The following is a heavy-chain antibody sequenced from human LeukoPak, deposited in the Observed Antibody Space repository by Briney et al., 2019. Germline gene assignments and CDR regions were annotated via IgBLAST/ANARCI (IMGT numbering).Heavy chain of an antibody. J-gene: IGHJ4*02. Sequence: GASVKVSCKASGYTSTSYAMNWVRQAPGQGLEWMGLINTNTGNPTYAQGFTGRFVFSLDTSVSTAYLQISSLKAEDTAVYYCARVGATADGDYYFDYWGQGTLVTVSS. D-gene: IGHD1-26*01. CDR1: GYTSTSYA. V-gene: IGHV7-4-1*02. CDR3: ARVGATADGDYYFDY. CDR2: INTNTGNP.